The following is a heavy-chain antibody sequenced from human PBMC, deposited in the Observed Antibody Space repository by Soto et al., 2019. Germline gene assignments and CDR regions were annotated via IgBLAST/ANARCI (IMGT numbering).Heavy chain of an antibody. V-gene: IGHV4-31*03. CDR2: VYYSGST. CDR1: GGSISSGGYY. CDR3: ARGWSGYSLSEYYYYYGMDV. D-gene: IGHD3-3*01. J-gene: IGHJ6*02. Sequence: QVQLQESGPGLVKPSQTLSLTCTVSGGSISSGGYYWSWIRQHPGKGLEWIGYVYYSGSTYYNPSLKSRVTISVDTSKNQFSLKLSSVTAADTAVYYCARGWSGYSLSEYYYYYGMDVWGQGTTVTVSS.